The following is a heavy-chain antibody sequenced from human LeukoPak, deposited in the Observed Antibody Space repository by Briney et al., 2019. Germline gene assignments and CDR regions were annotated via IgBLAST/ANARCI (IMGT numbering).Heavy chain of an antibody. Sequence: SETLSLTCTVSGGSISRDTYYWGWIRQPPGKGLEWIGNIYYSGSTYYNPSLKSRVTISVDTSKNQFSLKLSSVTAADTAVYYCARHSGYSLRDAFDIWGQGTMVTVSS. J-gene: IGHJ3*02. CDR2: IYYSGST. V-gene: IGHV4-39*01. D-gene: IGHD3-22*01. CDR1: GGSISRDTYY. CDR3: ARHSGYSLRDAFDI.